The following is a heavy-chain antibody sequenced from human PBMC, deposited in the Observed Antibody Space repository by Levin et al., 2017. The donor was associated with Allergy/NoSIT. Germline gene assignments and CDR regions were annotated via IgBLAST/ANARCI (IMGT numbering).Heavy chain of an antibody. D-gene: IGHD3-3*01. Sequence: GGSLRLSCAASGFTFSSYWMSWVRQAPGKGLEWVANIKQDGSEKYYVDSVKGRFIISRDNAKNSLYLQMNSLRAEDTAVYYCARGSLGYDFWSGYYSGWYFDLWGRGTLVTVSS. CDR1: GFTFSSYW. J-gene: IGHJ2*01. CDR2: IKQDGSEK. CDR3: ARGSLGYDFWSGYYSGWYFDL. V-gene: IGHV3-7*01.